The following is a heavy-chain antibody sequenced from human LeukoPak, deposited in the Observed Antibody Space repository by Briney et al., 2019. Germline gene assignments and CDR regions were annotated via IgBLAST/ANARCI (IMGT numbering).Heavy chain of an antibody. D-gene: IGHD3-16*02. Sequence: NSSETLSLTCTVSSDSIFTSNWWSWVRQPPGQGLEWIASIYYSGSTYYNPSLKSRVTISVDTSKNQFSLKLSSVTAADTAVYYCARHRQRGDYVWGSYRLIYYFDYWGQGTLVTVSS. CDR1: SDSIFTSNW. J-gene: IGHJ4*02. CDR3: ARHRQRGDYVWGSYRLIYYFDY. CDR2: IYYSGST. V-gene: IGHV4-4*02.